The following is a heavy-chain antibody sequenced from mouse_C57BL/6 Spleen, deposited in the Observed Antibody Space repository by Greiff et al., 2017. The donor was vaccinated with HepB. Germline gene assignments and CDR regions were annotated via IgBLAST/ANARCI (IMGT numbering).Heavy chain of an antibody. CDR2: VGPGSGSP. J-gene: IGHJ3*01. V-gene: IGHV1-77*01. CDR1: GYTLTDDY. CDR3: ARERLFFAY. D-gene: IGHD3-2*02. Sequence: QVQLQQSGAELVKPGASVKISCKASGYTLTDDYINWVKQRPGQGLEWSGKVGPGSGSPYYNEKFKGKATLTTDKYSSTAYMQLSSLTSEDPTVYFCARERLFFAYWGQGTRVTVSA.